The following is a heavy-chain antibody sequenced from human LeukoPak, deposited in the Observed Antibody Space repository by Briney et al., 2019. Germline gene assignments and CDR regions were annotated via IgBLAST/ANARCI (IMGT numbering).Heavy chain of an antibody. D-gene: IGHD6-13*01. J-gene: IGHJ4*02. V-gene: IGHV3-21*01. CDR3: ARGYSSSWYLD. CDR2: ISSSSSFI. Sequence: GGSLRLSCAGSGFNFSSYSMSWVRQAPWKGLEFVSSISSSSSFIYYADSVKGRFTISRDNARKSLSLQMNSLRADDTAVYYCARGYSSSWYLDWGQGTLVTVSS. CDR1: GFNFSSYS.